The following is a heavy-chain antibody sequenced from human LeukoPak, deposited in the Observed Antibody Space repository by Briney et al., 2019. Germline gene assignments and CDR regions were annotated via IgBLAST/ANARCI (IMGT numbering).Heavy chain of an antibody. Sequence: SQTLSLTCTVSGGSISSGGYYWSWIRQPPGTGLEWIGYIYHSGSTYYNPSLKSRVTISVDRSKNPFSLKLSSVTAADTAVYYCARGGGDFWSGYYNWFDPWGQGTLVTVSS. D-gene: IGHD3-3*01. J-gene: IGHJ5*02. CDR1: GGSISSGGYY. CDR3: ARGGGDFWSGYYNWFDP. CDR2: IYHSGST. V-gene: IGHV4-30-2*01.